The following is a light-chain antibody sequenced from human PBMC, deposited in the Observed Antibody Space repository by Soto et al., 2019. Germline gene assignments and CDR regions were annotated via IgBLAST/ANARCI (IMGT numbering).Light chain of an antibody. Sequence: DIQMTQSPSTLSASVGDRVTITCRASQSISSWLAWYQQKPGKAPKLLIYDASSLESGVPSMLSDSGSGTEITLTITSLQPNDFETYYCQQYKSYLYAFGQGTKLEIK. J-gene: IGKJ2*01. V-gene: IGKV1-5*01. CDR2: DAS. CDR1: QSISSW. CDR3: QQYKSYLYA.